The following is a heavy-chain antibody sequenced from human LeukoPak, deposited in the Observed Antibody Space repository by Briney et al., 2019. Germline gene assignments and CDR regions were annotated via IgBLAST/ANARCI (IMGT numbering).Heavy chain of an antibody. CDR1: GFTFTSSA. CDR2: IVVGSGNT. J-gene: IGHJ5*02. D-gene: IGHD5-12*01. Sequence: GASVKVSCKASGFTFTSSAVQWVRQARGQRLEWIGWIVVGSGNTNYAQKFQERVTITRDMSTSTAYMELSSLRSEDTAVYYCAGSVDSGQGGFDPWGQGTLVTVSS. V-gene: IGHV1-58*01. CDR3: AGSVDSGQGGFDP.